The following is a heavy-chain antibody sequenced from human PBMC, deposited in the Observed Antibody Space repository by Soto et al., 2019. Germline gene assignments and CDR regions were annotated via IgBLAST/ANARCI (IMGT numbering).Heavy chain of an antibody. D-gene: IGHD1-26*01. CDR3: SNVMPPELFEF. CDR2: ISGSGGST. J-gene: IGHJ3*01. CDR1: GFTFSSYA. Sequence: GGSLRLSCAASGFTFSSYAMSWVRQAPGKGLEWVSAISGSGGSTYYADSVKGRFTISRDNSKNTLYLQMNSLRAEDTAVYYCSNVMPPELFEFWGQGTMVTVSS. V-gene: IGHV3-23*01.